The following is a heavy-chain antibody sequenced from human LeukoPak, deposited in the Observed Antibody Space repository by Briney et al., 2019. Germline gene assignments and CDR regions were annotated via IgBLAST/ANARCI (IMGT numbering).Heavy chain of an antibody. V-gene: IGHV3-30*18. CDR1: GFTFSSYG. Sequence: GGSLRLSCAASGFTFSSYGMHWVRQAPGKGLEWVAVISYDGSNKYYEDSVKGRFTISRDNSKNTLYLQMNSLRAEDTAVYYCAKTMGYYDSSGYYALDYWGQGTLVTVSS. CDR2: ISYDGSNK. D-gene: IGHD3-22*01. J-gene: IGHJ4*02. CDR3: AKTMGYYDSSGYYALDY.